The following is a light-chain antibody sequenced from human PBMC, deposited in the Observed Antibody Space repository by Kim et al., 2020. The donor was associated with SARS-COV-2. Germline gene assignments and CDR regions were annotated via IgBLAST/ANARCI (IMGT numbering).Light chain of an antibody. CDR3: QQYNNWPLT. CDR1: QSVSSN. J-gene: IGKJ4*01. CDR2: GAS. V-gene: IGKV3-15*01. Sequence: EIVMTQSPTTLSVSPGERATLSCRASQSVSSNLAWYQQKHGQAPRLVIYGASTRATGFPGRFSGSGSGIEFTLTISSLQSEDFAVYYCQQYNNWPLTFGGGTKVDIK.